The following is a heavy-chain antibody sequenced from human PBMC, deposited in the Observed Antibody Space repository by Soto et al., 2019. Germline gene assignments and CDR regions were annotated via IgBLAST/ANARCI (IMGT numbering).Heavy chain of an antibody. V-gene: IGHV4-30-4*01. CDR2: IYYSGST. D-gene: IGHD2-2*01. Sequence: PSETLSLTCTVSGGSISSGDYYWSWIRQPPGKGLEWIGYIYYSGSTYYNPSLKSRVTISVDTSKNQFSLKLSSVTAADTAVYYCARVLEAVVPAAIGDGWFDPWGQGTLVTVSS. CDR1: GGSISSGDYY. J-gene: IGHJ5*02. CDR3: ARVLEAVVPAAIGDGWFDP.